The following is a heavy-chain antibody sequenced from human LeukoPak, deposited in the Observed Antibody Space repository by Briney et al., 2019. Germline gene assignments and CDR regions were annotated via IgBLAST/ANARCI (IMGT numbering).Heavy chain of an antibody. Sequence: PGGSLRLSCAASGFTFSSYSMTWVRQAPGKGLEWVSGISASDGTTFYADSVKGRFIISRDNSKNTLYLQMNSLRAEDTAVYYCAKDGHLEGMTTYYYESSGYYPGYWGQGTLVTVSS. CDR3: AKDGHLEGMTTYYYESSGYYPGY. D-gene: IGHD3-22*01. V-gene: IGHV3-23*01. CDR1: GFTFSSYS. CDR2: ISASDGTT. J-gene: IGHJ4*02.